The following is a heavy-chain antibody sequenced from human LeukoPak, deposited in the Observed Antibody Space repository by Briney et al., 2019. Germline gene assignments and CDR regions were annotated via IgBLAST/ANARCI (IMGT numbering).Heavy chain of an antibody. CDR2: YDPRFGDI. V-gene: IGHV1-69*02. CDR3: VRFSTSEYGSSAYPNFDY. Sequence: ASVKVSCKASGGTFSAYTLSWVRQAPGQGLEWMGRYDPRFGDINYGQRFKDRVTIIADKTTGTDYMELSGLTSEDTAVYYCVRFSTSEYGSSAYPNFDYWGQGTLVTVSS. J-gene: IGHJ4*02. CDR1: GGTFSAYT. D-gene: IGHD6-13*01.